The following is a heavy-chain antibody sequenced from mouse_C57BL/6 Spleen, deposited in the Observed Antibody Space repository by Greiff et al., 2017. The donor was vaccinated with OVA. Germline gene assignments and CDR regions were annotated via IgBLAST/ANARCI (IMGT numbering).Heavy chain of an antibody. CDR2: INPNNGGT. J-gene: IGHJ2*01. D-gene: IGHD1-1*01. V-gene: IGHV1-26*01. CDR3: ARWVDGSSSFGY. Sequence: VQLQQSGPELVKPGASVKISCKASGYTFTDYYMNWVKQSHGKSLEWIGDINPNNGGTSYNQKFKGKATLTVDKSSSTAYMELRSLTSEDSAVDYCARWVDGSSSFGYWGQGTTLTVSS. CDR1: GYTFTDYY.